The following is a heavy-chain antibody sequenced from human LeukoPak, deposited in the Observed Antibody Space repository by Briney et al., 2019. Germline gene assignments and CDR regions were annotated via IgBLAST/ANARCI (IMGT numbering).Heavy chain of an antibody. V-gene: IGHV1-2*06. Sequence: ASVKVSCKASGYTFTGYYMHWVRQAPGQGLEWMRRINPNSGGTNYAQKFQGRVTMTRDTSISTAYMGLSRLRSDDTAVYYCARDSTVTYYDFWSGYFHGPTNWFDPWGQGTLVTVSS. J-gene: IGHJ5*02. CDR2: INPNSGGT. CDR1: GYTFTGYY. CDR3: ARDSTVTYYDFWSGYFHGPTNWFDP. D-gene: IGHD3-3*01.